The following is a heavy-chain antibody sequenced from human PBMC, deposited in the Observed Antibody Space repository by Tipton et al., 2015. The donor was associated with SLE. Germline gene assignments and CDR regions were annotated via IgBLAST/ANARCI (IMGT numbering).Heavy chain of an antibody. J-gene: IGHJ4*02. CDR1: GGSFSYYY. CDR2: INHSGST. V-gene: IGHV4-34*01. D-gene: IGHD3-9*01. Sequence: TLSLTCAVYGGSFSYYYWSWIRQPPGKGLEWIGEINHSGSTNYNPSLKSRVTISVDTSKNQFSLKLSSVTAADTAVYYCARGPLRYFDCFPSPYYVDYWGQGTLVTVSS. CDR3: ARGPLRYFDCFPSPYYVDY.